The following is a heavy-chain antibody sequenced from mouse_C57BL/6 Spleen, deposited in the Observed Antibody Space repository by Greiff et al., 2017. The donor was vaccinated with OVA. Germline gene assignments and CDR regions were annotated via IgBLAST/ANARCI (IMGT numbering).Heavy chain of an antibody. D-gene: IGHD1-1*01. CDR3: ARSGFITTVVAPGYAMDY. V-gene: IGHV1-42*01. J-gene: IGHJ4*01. Sequence: EVQLQQSGPELVKPGASVKISCKASGYSFTGYYMNWVKQSPEKSLEWIGEINPSTGGTTYNQKFKAKATLTVDKSSSTAYMQLKSLTSEDSAVYYCARSGFITTVVAPGYAMDYWGQGTSVTVSS. CDR1: GYSFTGYY. CDR2: INPSTGGT.